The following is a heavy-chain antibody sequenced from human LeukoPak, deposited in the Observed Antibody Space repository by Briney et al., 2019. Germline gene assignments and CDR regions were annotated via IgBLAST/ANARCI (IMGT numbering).Heavy chain of an antibody. CDR2: IYHSGST. Sequence: SETLSLTCTVSGGSISSGGYYWSWIRQPPGKGLEWIGYIYHSGSTYYNPSLKSRVTISVDRSKNQFSLKLSSVTAADTAVYYCARFVVPAVGPRTMFDYWGQGTLVTVSS. J-gene: IGHJ4*02. V-gene: IGHV4-30-2*01. D-gene: IGHD2-2*01. CDR3: ARFVVPAVGPRTMFDY. CDR1: GGSISSGGYY.